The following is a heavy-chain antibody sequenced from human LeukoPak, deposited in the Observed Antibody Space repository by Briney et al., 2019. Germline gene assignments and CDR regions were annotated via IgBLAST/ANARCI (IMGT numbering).Heavy chain of an antibody. Sequence: SETLSLTCTVSGGSISSYYWSWIRQPPGKGLEWIGYIYYSGSTNYNPSLKSRVTISADTSKNQFSLKLSSVTAADTAVYYCARSGGGWQGGSWEYYFDYWGQGTLVTVSS. D-gene: IGHD2-15*01. J-gene: IGHJ4*02. CDR3: ARSGGGWQGGSWEYYFDY. CDR2: IYYSGST. CDR1: GGSISSYY. V-gene: IGHV4-59*08.